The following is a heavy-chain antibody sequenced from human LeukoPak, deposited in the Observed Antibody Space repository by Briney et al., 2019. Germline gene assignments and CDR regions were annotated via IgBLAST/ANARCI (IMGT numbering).Heavy chain of an antibody. Sequence: PGGSLRLSCAASGFTFSSYAMNWVRQAPGKGLEWVAPISYDRSNKYYADSVKGRFTISRDNSENTLYLQMNSLKIEDTAVYYCARDGGAWIQLWLSFDFWGQGTLVTVSS. J-gene: IGHJ4*02. V-gene: IGHV3-30-3*01. D-gene: IGHD5-18*01. CDR2: ISYDRSNK. CDR3: ARDGGAWIQLWLSFDF. CDR1: GFTFSSYA.